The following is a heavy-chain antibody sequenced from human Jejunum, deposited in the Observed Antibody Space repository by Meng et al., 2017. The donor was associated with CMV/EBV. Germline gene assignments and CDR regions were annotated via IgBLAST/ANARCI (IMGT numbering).Heavy chain of an antibody. D-gene: IGHD4-17*01. J-gene: IGHJ6*02. CDR3: ATAPRGDYEPYYYYGLDV. V-gene: IGHV1-69*05. CDR2: IIPIFRTT. CDR1: NSYA. Sequence: NSYAISWVRQAPGQGLEWMGGIIPIFRTTNYAQRFQGRATITTGESTSTVYTELSSLTSDDTAVYYCATAPRGDYEPYYYYGLDVWGPGTTVTVSS.